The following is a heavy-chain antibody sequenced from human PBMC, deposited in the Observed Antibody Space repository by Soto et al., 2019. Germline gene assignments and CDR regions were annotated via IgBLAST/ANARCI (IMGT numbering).Heavy chain of an antibody. D-gene: IGHD2-2*01. V-gene: IGHV4-34*01. CDR1: GGSFSGYY. CDR2: INHSGST. Sequence: TLSLTCAVYGGSFSGYYWSWIRQPPGKGLEWIGEINHSGSTNYNPSLKSRVTISVDTSKNQFSLKLSSVTAADTAVYYCASKRIVVVPAATTNNWFDPWGQGTLVTVSS. CDR3: ASKRIVVVPAATTNNWFDP. J-gene: IGHJ5*02.